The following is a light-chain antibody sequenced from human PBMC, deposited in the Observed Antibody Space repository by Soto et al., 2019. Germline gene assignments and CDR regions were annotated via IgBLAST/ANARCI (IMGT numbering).Light chain of an antibody. CDR3: QQYGSSPRT. CDR1: QSGSSSF. V-gene: IGKV3-20*01. J-gene: IGKJ3*01. Sequence: EIVLTQSPGTLSLSPGERATLSCRASQSGSSSFLAWYQQKPGQAPRLLIYGASSRATGIPDRFSGSGSGTDFTLTISRLEPEDFAVYYCQQYGSSPRTVGPGTTVDI. CDR2: GAS.